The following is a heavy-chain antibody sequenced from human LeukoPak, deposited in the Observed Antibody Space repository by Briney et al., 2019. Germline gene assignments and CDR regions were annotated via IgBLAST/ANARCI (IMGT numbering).Heavy chain of an antibody. CDR1: GYTFPSYA. CDR3: ARELSTSWFDP. CDR2: INAGNGNT. J-gene: IGHJ5*02. Sequence: ASVKVSCKASGYTFPSYAMHWVRLAPGQRLEWMGWINAGNGNTKYSQELQGRVTITRDTSASKAYMERSSLRSEDMAVYYCARELSTSWFDPWGQGTLVTVSS. V-gene: IGHV1-3*03. D-gene: IGHD3-16*02.